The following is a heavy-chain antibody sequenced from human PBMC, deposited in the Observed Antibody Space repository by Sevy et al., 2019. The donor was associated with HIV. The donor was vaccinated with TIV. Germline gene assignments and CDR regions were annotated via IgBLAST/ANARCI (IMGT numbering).Heavy chain of an antibody. CDR3: ARVWLNSGVF. J-gene: IGHJ4*02. CDR1: GFTVSTSY. Sequence: GGSLRLSCAAPGFTVSTSYMTWVHQAPGKGLESVSVIYSGGTTYYADSVKGRFTISRDNSKNTLYLQMNSLRAEDTAVYYCARVWLNSGVFWGQGTLVTVSS. CDR2: IYSGGTT. V-gene: IGHV3-53*01. D-gene: IGHD1-26*01.